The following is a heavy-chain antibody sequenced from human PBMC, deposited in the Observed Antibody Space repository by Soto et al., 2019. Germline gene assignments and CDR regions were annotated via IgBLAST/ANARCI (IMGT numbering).Heavy chain of an antibody. CDR3: AKDGGLRYFDWFLVY. D-gene: IGHD3-9*01. CDR1: GFTFSTYA. Sequence: LRLSCTASGFTFSTYAMHWVRQAPGKGLEWVADISYDSIYKNYADSVKGRFTISRDNSKNTLYLQMNSLRAEDTAVYYCAKDGGLRYFDWFLVYWGQGTLVTVSS. J-gene: IGHJ4*02. CDR2: ISYDSIYK. V-gene: IGHV3-30*01.